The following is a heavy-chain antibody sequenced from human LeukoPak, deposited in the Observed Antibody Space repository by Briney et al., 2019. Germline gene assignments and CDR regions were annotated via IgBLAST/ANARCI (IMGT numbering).Heavy chain of an antibody. CDR3: ARSDMIDDAFDI. CDR1: GFTFSSYG. CDR2: IWYDGSNK. V-gene: IGHV3-33*08. D-gene: IGHD3-22*01. Sequence: AGGSLRLSCAASGFTFSSYGMHWVRQAPGKGLEWVAVIWYDGSNKYYADSVKGRFTISRDNSKNTLYLQMNSLRAEDTAVYYCARSDMIDDAFDIWGQGTMVTVSS. J-gene: IGHJ3*02.